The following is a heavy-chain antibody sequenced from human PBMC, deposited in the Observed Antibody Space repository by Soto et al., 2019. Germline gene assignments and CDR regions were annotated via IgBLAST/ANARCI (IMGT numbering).Heavy chain of an antibody. J-gene: IGHJ5*02. Sequence: QVQLVESGGGVVQPGRSLRLSCAASGFTFSISAMHWVRQAPGKGLEWVAVISNDESKMFYADSVKGRFTISRDNLMNTAYLQMNSLRVEDTAVYYCARGWVAEAVNNWLDPWGQGTLVTVSS. CDR3: ARGWVAEAVNNWLDP. V-gene: IGHV3-30-3*01. CDR2: ISNDESKM. D-gene: IGHD6-13*01. CDR1: GFTFSISA.